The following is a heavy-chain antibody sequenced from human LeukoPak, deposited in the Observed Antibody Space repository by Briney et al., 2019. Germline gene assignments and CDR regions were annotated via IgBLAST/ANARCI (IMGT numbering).Heavy chain of an antibody. V-gene: IGHV1-69*06. CDR1: GGTFSSYA. CDR2: IIPIFGTA. CDR3: ARGGFGELFSGTAMVTFDY. J-gene: IGHJ4*02. Sequence: ASVKVSCKASGGTFSSYAISWVRQAPGQGLEWMGGIIPIFGTANYAQKFQGRVTITADKSTSTAYMELSSLRSEDTAVYYCARGGFGELFSGTAMVTFDYWGQGTLVTVSS. D-gene: IGHD3-10*01.